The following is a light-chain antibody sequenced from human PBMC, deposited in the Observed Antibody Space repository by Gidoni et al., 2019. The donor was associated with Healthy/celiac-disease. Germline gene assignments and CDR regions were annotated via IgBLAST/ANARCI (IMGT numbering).Light chain of an antibody. V-gene: IGKV3-20*01. CDR2: GAS. J-gene: IGKJ2*01. Sequence: EIVLTQSPGTLSLSPGARATLSCRASQSVSSSYLAWYQQNPGQAPRLLIYGASSRATGIPDRFRGSGSGTDFTLTISRREPEDVEVYYCQQYGSSPPDTFGQGTKLEIK. CDR1: QSVSSSY. CDR3: QQYGSSPPDT.